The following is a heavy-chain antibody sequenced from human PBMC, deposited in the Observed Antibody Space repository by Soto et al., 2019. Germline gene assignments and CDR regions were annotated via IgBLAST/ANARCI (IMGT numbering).Heavy chain of an antibody. D-gene: IGHD6-13*01. CDR3: ARFSTTWDFDY. CDR1: GFTFTNYG. J-gene: IGHJ4*02. CDR2: IWHDESNK. V-gene: IGHV3-33*01. Sequence: PGGSLRLSCVASGFTFTNYGMHWVRQAPGKGLEWVAVIWHDESNKFYGEAVKGRFTTSRDISKNTVYLQMDSLRAEDTAVYFCARFSTTWDFDYWGQGTLVTVSS.